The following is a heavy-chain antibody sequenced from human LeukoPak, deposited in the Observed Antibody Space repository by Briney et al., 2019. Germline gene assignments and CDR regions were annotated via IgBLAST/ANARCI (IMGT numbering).Heavy chain of an antibody. CDR1: GGSVSSGSYY. Sequence: PSETLSLTCTVSGGSVSSGSYYRSWIRQPPGKGLEWIGYIYYSGSTNYNPSLKSRVTISVDTSKNQFSLKLSSVTAADTAVYYCARRRDGYNSLFDYWGQGTLVTVSS. J-gene: IGHJ4*02. D-gene: IGHD5-24*01. CDR2: IYYSGST. CDR3: ARRRDGYNSLFDY. V-gene: IGHV4-61*01.